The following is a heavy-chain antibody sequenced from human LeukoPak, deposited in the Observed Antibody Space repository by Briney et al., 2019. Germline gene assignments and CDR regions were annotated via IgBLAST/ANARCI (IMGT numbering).Heavy chain of an antibody. D-gene: IGHD5-18*01. CDR3: ARRAKTERGYSYGLDY. J-gene: IGHJ4*02. CDR1: GFTFSSYN. V-gene: IGHV3-21*01. CDR2: IDISTTYI. Sequence: PGGPLTLSCGVSGFTFSSYNFNWVRQAPGKGLEWVSSIDISTTYIYYADSVTGRFTISRDNAKNSLYLQMNSLSAEDTAVYYCARRAKTERGYSYGLDYWGQGTLVTVSS.